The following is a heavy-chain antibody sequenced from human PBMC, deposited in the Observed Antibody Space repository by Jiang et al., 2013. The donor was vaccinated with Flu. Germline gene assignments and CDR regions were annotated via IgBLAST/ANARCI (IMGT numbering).Heavy chain of an antibody. CDR1: GGSISSSSYY. CDR2: IYYTGST. D-gene: IGHD1-1*01. CDR3: AKERNWTPRGYFDY. V-gene: IGHV4-39*07. Sequence: GSGLVKPSETLSLTCTVSGGSISSSSYYWGWIRQPPGKGLEWIGSIYYTGSTNYNPSLKSRLTISIDTSNKQFSLRLTSVTAADTAVYYCAKERNWTPRGYFDYWGQGILVTVSS. J-gene: IGHJ4*02.